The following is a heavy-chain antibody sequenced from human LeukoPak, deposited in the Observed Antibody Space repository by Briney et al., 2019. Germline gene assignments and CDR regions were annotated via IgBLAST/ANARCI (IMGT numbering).Heavy chain of an antibody. D-gene: IGHD6-25*01. Sequence: AASVKVSCKASGGTFSSYVISWVRQAPGQGLEWMGGIIPIFETPNYAQKFQDRVTITADESTSTAYMELSSLRSEDTAVYYCARVEAEFGDAFDIWGQGTMVTVSS. CDR1: GGTFSSYV. J-gene: IGHJ3*02. V-gene: IGHV1-69*13. CDR2: IIPIFETP. CDR3: ARVEAEFGDAFDI.